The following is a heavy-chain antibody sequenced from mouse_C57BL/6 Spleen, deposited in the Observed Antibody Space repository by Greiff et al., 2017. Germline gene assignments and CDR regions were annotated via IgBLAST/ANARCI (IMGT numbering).Heavy chain of an antibody. Sequence: VQLQQSGAELMKPGASVKLSCKATGYTFTGYWIEWVKQRPGHGLEWIGEILPGSGSTNHNEKFKGKATFTADTSSNTAYMQLSSLTTEDSAIYYCAREGNGSSYAMDYWGQGTSVTVSS. D-gene: IGHD1-1*01. V-gene: IGHV1-9*01. CDR2: ILPGSGST. CDR3: AREGNGSSYAMDY. CDR1: GYTFTGYW. J-gene: IGHJ4*01.